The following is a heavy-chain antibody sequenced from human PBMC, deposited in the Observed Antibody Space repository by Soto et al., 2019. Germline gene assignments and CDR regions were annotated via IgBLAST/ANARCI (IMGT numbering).Heavy chain of an antibody. CDR3: ARDGCSGGSCPRGSWFDP. CDR2: IYYSGST. D-gene: IGHD2-15*01. Sequence: SETLSLTCTVSGGSISSGGYYWSWIRQHPGKGLEWIGYIYYSGSTYYNPSLKSRVTISVDTSKNQFSLKLSSVTAADTAVYYCARDGCSGGSCPRGSWFDPWGQGTLVTVSS. V-gene: IGHV4-31*03. J-gene: IGHJ5*02. CDR1: GGSISSGGYY.